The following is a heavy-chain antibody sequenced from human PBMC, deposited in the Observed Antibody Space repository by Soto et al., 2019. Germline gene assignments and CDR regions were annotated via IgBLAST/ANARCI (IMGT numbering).Heavy chain of an antibody. CDR2: INPSGGST. CDR1: AYTFTSYY. D-gene: IGHD2-21*02. CDR3: AGSTGNCGIGGWFDP. J-gene: IGHJ5*02. V-gene: IGHV1-46*01. Sequence: QVQLVQSGAEVKKPGASVKVSCKASAYTFTSYYMHWVRQAPRQGLEWMGIINPSGGSTSYAQKFQGRVTMTRDTSTSTVYVELSSLRSEDTAVYYCAGSTGNCGIGGWFDPWGQGTLVTVSS.